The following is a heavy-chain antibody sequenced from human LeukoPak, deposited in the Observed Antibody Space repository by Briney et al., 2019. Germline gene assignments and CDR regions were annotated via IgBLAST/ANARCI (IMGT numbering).Heavy chain of an antibody. J-gene: IGHJ4*02. Sequence: SETLSLTCTVSGYSISSAYYWSWIRQPPGKGLEWIGEINHSGSTYYKPSLKSRVTISIDRSKNQFSLNLTSVTAADTAVYYCARAVDTAMVRLFDYWGQGTLVTVSS. CDR3: ARAVDTAMVRLFDY. D-gene: IGHD5-18*01. V-gene: IGHV4-38-2*02. CDR1: GYSISSAYY. CDR2: INHSGST.